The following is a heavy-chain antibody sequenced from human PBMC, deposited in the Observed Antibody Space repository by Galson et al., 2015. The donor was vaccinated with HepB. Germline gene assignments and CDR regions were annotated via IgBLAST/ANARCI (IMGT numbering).Heavy chain of an antibody. CDR1: GFTFSSYW. D-gene: IGHD3-10*01. CDR2: IKQDGSEK. V-gene: IGHV3-7*03. CDR3: ARDTIGPIYGSGSPDWYFDL. J-gene: IGHJ2*01. Sequence: SLRLSCAASGFTFSSYWMSWVRQAPGKGLEWVANIKQDGSEKYYVDSVKGRFTISRDNAKNSLYLQMNSLRAEDTAVYYCARDTIGPIYGSGSPDWYFDLWGRGTLVTVSS.